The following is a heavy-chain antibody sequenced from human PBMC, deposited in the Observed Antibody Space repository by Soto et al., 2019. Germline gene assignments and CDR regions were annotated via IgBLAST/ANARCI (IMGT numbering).Heavy chain of an antibody. D-gene: IGHD2-2*01. CDR2: ISTYNGNT. J-gene: IGHJ4*02. V-gene: IGHV1-18*01. Sequence: QVQLVQSGAEVKKPGASVKVSCKASGYTFTSYGISWVRQAPGQGLEWMGWISTYNGNTNYAQKRQGRVTMTTDTSTRTVYMELRSLRSDDRAVYYCARDDCISTRCYVSYWGQGTLVTVSS. CDR3: ARDDCISTRCYVSY. CDR1: GYTFTSYG.